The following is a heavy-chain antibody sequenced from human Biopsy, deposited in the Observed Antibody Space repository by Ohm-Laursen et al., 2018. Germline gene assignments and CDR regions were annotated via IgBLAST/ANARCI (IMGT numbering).Heavy chain of an antibody. CDR3: AKAPCTQFGSGACHDPFDK. CDR1: GFTFSGHA. V-gene: IGHV3-23*01. Sequence: SLRLSCAASGFTFSGHAMSWVRQAPGKGLECVSIINGGGGSTWYSDPVKGRFTISRDNSKNTLYLQMNSLRADDTAVYHCAKAPCTQFGSGACHDPFDKWGQGTTVTVSS. CDR2: INGGGGST. D-gene: IGHD3-10*01. J-gene: IGHJ3*02.